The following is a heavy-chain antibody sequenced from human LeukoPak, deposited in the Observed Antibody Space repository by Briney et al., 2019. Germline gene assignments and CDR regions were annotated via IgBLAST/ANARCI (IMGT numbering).Heavy chain of an antibody. V-gene: IGHV4-34*01. CDR1: GGSFSGYY. CDR2: INHSGST. Sequence: SETLSLTCAVYGGSFSGYYWSWIRQPPGKGLEWIGEINHSGSTNYNPSLKSRVTISVDTSKNQFSLKLSSVTAADTAVYYCARSPTYYYDSSGPHDAFDIWGQGTMVTVSS. D-gene: IGHD3-22*01. CDR3: ARSPTYYYDSSGPHDAFDI. J-gene: IGHJ3*02.